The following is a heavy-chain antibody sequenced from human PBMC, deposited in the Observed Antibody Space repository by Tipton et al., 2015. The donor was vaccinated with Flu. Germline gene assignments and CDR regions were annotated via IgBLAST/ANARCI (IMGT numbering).Heavy chain of an antibody. V-gene: IGHV4-38-2*02. Sequence: LRLSCTVSGYSISSGYYWGWIRQPPGKGLEWIGSIYHSGSTYYNPSLKSRVTISVDTSKNQFSLKLSSVTAADTAVYYCARGLGGYGSNSAQNAFDIWGQGTMVTISS. CDR2: IYHSGST. D-gene: IGHD4-23*01. J-gene: IGHJ3*02. CDR1: GYSISSGYY. CDR3: ARGLGGYGSNSAQNAFDI.